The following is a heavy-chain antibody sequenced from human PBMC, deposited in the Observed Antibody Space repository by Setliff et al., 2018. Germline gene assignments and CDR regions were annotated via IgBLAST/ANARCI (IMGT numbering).Heavy chain of an antibody. CDR1: GGSFTDYY. Sequence: KPSETLSLTCAVYGGSFTDYYWSWVRQPAGKGLEWIGRIFTSGSTNYNPSLKSRVTISVDTSKNQFSLKLSSVTAADTAVYYCARVSIAARPWRYYFDYWGQGTRVTVSS. V-gene: IGHV4-59*10. CDR3: ARVSIAARPWRYYFDY. J-gene: IGHJ4*02. D-gene: IGHD6-6*01. CDR2: IFTSGST.